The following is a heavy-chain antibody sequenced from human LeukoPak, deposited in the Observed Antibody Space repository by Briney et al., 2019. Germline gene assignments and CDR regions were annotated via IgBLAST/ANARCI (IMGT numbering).Heavy chain of an antibody. CDR1: GYTFTSYG. CDR3: ARIPIWSSSVYYYDSSGYYWAVDY. V-gene: IGHV1-18*01. D-gene: IGHD3-22*01. Sequence: ASEKVSCKASGYTFTSYGISWVRQAPGQGLEWMGWISAYNGNTNYAQKLQSRVTMTTDTSTSTAYMELRSLRSDDTAVYYCARIPIWSSSVYYYDSSGYYWAVDYWGQGTLVTVSS. J-gene: IGHJ4*02. CDR2: ISAYNGNT.